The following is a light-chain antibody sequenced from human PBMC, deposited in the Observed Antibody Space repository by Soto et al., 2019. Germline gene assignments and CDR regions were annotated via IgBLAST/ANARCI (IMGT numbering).Light chain of an antibody. J-gene: IGLJ1*01. CDR1: TSNIGAGYD. V-gene: IGLV1-40*01. CDR2: GNS. CDR3: QSYDSSLSGSYA. Sequence: QSALTQPPSVSGAPGQRVTFSCTGSTSNIGAGYDVHWYQQLPGTSPKLLIFGNSNRPSGVPDRFSASRSGSSASLAIIGLQAEDEADYYCQSYDSSLSGSYAFGSGTKVTVL.